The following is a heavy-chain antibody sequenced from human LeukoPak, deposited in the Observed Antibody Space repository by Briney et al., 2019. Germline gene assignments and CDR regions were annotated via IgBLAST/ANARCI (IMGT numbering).Heavy chain of an antibody. CDR3: TTSGAYGMDV. CDR2: IRSRVSNDAT. Sequence: GGSLKLSCAASGFNLSASAMHWVRQASGKGLEWVGGIRSRVSNDATAYAASVNGRFTISRDDSKNTAYLQMNSLKAEDTAVYYCTTSGAYGMDVWGQGTTVAASS. D-gene: IGHD1-26*01. CDR1: GFNLSASA. V-gene: IGHV3-73*01. J-gene: IGHJ6*02.